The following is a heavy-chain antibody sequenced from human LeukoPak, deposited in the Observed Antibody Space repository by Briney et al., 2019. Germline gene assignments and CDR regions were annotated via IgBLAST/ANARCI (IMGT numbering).Heavy chain of an antibody. V-gene: IGHV5-51*01. CDR2: VYPSDSDT. CDR3: ASAVAVAGPDAFDI. CDR1: GYSFTSHW. D-gene: IGHD6-19*01. Sequence: NTGESLKISCKGSGYSFTSHWIGWVRQMPGKGLEWMGIVYPSDSDTRYSPSSQGQVTISADKSIRTAYLQWNSLKASDTAMYYCASAVAVAGPDAFDIWGHGTMVTVSS. J-gene: IGHJ3*02.